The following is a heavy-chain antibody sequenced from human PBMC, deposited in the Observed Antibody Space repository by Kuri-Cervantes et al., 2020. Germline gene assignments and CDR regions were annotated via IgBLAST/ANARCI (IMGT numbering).Heavy chain of an antibody. J-gene: IGHJ5*02. Sequence: SETLSLTCTVSGGSISSSSYYWGWIRQPPGKGLEWIGSIHYSGSTYYNPSLKSRVTISVDTSKNQFSLKLSSVTAADTAVYYCARRAHYYDSSGYYLSWFDPWGQGTLVTVSS. CDR3: ARRAHYYDSSGYYLSWFDP. CDR1: GGSISSSSYY. V-gene: IGHV4-39*01. D-gene: IGHD3-22*01. CDR2: IHYSGST.